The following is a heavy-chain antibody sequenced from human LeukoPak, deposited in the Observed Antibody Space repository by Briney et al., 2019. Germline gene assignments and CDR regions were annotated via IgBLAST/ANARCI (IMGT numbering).Heavy chain of an antibody. CDR2: IKRDGSEI. V-gene: IGHV3-7*01. Sequence: GGALSLSYAASGFTFSYYWMTWVRPAPGKGVGWVANIKRDGSEIYYLVFLKVPFTISTYNPKTSLYLQINSLRAEDTSVYYCARWVTYFNGYFPPAYWGQVTLVTVSS. J-gene: IGHJ4*02. D-gene: IGHD5-18*01. CDR1: GFTFSYYW. CDR3: ARWVTYFNGYFPPAY.